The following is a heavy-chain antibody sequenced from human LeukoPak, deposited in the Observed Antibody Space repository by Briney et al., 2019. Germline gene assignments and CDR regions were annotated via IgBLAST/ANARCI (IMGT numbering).Heavy chain of an antibody. D-gene: IGHD6-13*01. CDR3: ARAFGIIAAAGRSFDY. J-gene: IGHJ4*02. Sequence: ASVKVSCKASGYTFTGYYMHWVRQAPGQGLEWMGRINPNSGGTNYAQKFQGRVTMTRDTSISTAYMELSRLRSDDTAVYYCARAFGIIAAAGRSFDYWGQGTLVTVSS. CDR1: GYTFTGYY. V-gene: IGHV1-2*06. CDR2: INPNSGGT.